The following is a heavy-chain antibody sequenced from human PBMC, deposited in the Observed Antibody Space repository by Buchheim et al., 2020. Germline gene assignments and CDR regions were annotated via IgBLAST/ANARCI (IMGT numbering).Heavy chain of an antibody. Sequence: EVQLLESGGGFVQPGGSLRLSCAASGFTFRSYAMSWVRQAPGRGLDWVSVISGSGGTTYYADSVKGRFTISRDTSKNPLYLQMNSLRVEDTALYYCAKDPDPVYCSGGSCYANWGQGT. CDR3: AKDPDPVYCSGGSCYAN. CDR1: GFTFRSYA. J-gene: IGHJ4*02. V-gene: IGHV3-23*01. CDR2: ISGSGGTT. D-gene: IGHD2-15*01.